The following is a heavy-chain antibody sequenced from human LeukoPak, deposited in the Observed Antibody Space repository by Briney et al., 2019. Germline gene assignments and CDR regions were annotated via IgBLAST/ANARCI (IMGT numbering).Heavy chain of an antibody. D-gene: IGHD1-26*01. CDR3: VYQVMGAVE. J-gene: IGHJ1*01. V-gene: IGHV3-64D*09. CDR1: GFTFSNFA. CDR2: ISRTGGGT. Sequence: GGSLRLSCLASGFTFSNFAMHWVRQGPGKGPEYVSGISRTGGGTYYADSVQGRFTISRDNSKNTLYLQMSSLRPEDTAVYYCVYQVMGAVEWGQGTLVTVSS.